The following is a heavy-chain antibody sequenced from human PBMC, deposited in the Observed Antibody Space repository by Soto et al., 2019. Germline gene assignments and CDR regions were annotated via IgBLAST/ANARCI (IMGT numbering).Heavy chain of an antibody. Sequence: SVKVSSKASGGTSSSYAISWVRQAPGQGLEWKGGIIPIFGTANYAQKFQGRVTITADESTSTAYLELSSLRSEDTAVYYCARRALYNWNYAGAFDIWGQGTMVTVSS. CDR3: ARRALYNWNYAGAFDI. CDR2: IIPIFGTA. D-gene: IGHD1-7*01. J-gene: IGHJ3*02. V-gene: IGHV1-69*13. CDR1: GGTSSSYA.